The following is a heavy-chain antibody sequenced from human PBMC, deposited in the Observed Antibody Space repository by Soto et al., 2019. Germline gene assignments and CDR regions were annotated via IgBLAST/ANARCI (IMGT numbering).Heavy chain of an antibody. D-gene: IGHD2-2*01. V-gene: IGHV4-31*03. CDR3: ATNRRDIVVVPAATWFDP. J-gene: IGHJ5*02. Sequence: QVQLQESGPGLVKPSQTLSLTCTVSGGSISSGGYYWSWIRQHPGKGLEWIGYIYYSGSTSYNPSLKSRVTISVDTSKNQFSLKLSSVTAADTAVYYCATNRRDIVVVPAATWFDPWGQGTLVTVSS. CDR2: IYYSGST. CDR1: GGSISSGGYY.